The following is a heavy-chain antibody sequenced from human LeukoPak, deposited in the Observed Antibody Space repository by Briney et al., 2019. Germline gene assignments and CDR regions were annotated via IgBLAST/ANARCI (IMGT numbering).Heavy chain of an antibody. J-gene: IGHJ4*02. Sequence: PSETLSLTCTVSGGSVSSGSYYWSWIRQPPGKGLEWIGYIYYSGSTNYNPSLKSRVTISVDTSKNQFSLKLSSVTAADTAVYYCARVKAYYDSSGYSLAYYFDYWGQGTLVTVSS. V-gene: IGHV4-61*01. CDR2: IYYSGST. CDR1: GGSVSSGSYY. CDR3: ARVKAYYDSSGYSLAYYFDY. D-gene: IGHD3-22*01.